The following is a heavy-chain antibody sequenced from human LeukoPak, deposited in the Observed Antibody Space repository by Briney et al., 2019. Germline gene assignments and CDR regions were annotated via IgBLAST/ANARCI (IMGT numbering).Heavy chain of an antibody. CDR3: ARESYQLVGSNAFDI. CDR2: INPRGGST. J-gene: IGHJ3*02. D-gene: IGHD1-26*01. V-gene: IGHV1-46*04. CDR1: GYTFTSYY. Sequence: ASVKVSCKASGYTFTSYYMHWVRQAPGQGLEWLGIINPRGGSTSSAQKLQGRVTITTDEYTSTAYLELSSRRAEDTAVYYCARESYQLVGSNAFDIWGQGTMVTVSS.